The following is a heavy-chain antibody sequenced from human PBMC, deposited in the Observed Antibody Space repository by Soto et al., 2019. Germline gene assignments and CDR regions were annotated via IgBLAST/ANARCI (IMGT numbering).Heavy chain of an antibody. V-gene: IGHV3-7*05. CDR2: IKQDGSEK. CDR3: ARGGTYGDYEGYFDY. CDR1: GFTFSRYW. D-gene: IGHD4-17*01. J-gene: IGHJ4*02. Sequence: GGSLRLSCAASGFTFSRYWMDWVRQAPGKGLEWVANIKQDGSEKYYVDSVKGRFTISRDNAKNSLYLQMNSLRAEDTAVYYCARGGTYGDYEGYFDYWGQGTLVTVSS.